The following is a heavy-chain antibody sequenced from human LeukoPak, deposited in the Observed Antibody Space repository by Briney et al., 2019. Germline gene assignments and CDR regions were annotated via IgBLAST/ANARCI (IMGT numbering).Heavy chain of an antibody. CDR3: ARDDCSGGSCYSEDLAFDY. V-gene: IGHV3-74*01. CDR2: INSDGSGT. D-gene: IGHD2-15*01. CDR1: GFTFSSYW. J-gene: IGHJ4*02. Sequence: PGGSLRLSCAASGFTFSSYWMHWVRQAPGKGLVWVSRINSDGSGTSYADSVKGRFTISRDNAKNTLYLQMNSLRAEDTAVYYCARDDCSGGSCYSEDLAFDYWGQGTLVTVSS.